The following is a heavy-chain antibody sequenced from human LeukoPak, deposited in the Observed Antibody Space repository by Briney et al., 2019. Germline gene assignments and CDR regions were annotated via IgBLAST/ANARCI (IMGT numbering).Heavy chain of an antibody. CDR2: ISYDGSNK. Sequence: GGSLRLSCAASGFTFSSYAMHWVRQAPGKGLEWVAVISYDGSNKYYADSVKGRFTISRDNSKNTLYLQMNSLRAEDTAVYYCARDSSDSSGYYLYYFDYWGQGTLVTVSS. CDR1: GFTFSSYA. V-gene: IGHV3-30-3*01. D-gene: IGHD3-22*01. CDR3: ARDSSDSSGYYLYYFDY. J-gene: IGHJ4*02.